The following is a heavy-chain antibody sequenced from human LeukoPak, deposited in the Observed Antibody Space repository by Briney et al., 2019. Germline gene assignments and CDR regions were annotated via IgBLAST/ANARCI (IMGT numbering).Heavy chain of an antibody. D-gene: IGHD3-3*01. J-gene: IGHJ4*02. V-gene: IGHV3-23*01. Sequence: GGSLRLSCAASGLTFSSYAMSWVRQAPGKGLEWVSAISGSGGSTYYADSVKGRFTISRDNSKNTLYLQMNSLRAEDTAVYYCAREIINRYYDFWSGSRFGYFDYWGQGTLVTVSS. CDR1: GLTFSSYA. CDR2: ISGSGGST. CDR3: AREIINRYYDFWSGSRFGYFDY.